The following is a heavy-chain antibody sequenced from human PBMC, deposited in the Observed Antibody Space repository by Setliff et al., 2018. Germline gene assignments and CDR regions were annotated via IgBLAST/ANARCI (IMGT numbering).Heavy chain of an antibody. CDR1: GFLYSNNA. D-gene: IGHD2-15*01. V-gene: IGHV3-30*04. J-gene: IGHJ4*02. CDR3: ASSSGGNYEAYFDY. CDR2: ISYDGTIT. Sequence: LRLSCAASGFLYSNNAFHWVRQTPGKGLEWVAVISYDGTITHYVDSVKGRFSISRDNSQNTLYLQMNSLSPEDTALYYCASSSGGNYEAYFDYWGQGTQVTVSS.